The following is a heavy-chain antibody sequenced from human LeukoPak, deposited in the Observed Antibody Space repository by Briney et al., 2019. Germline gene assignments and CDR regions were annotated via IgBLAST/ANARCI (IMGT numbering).Heavy chain of an antibody. Sequence: GGSLRLSCAASGFTFSGSAMHWVRQASGKGLEWVGRIRSKANSYATAYAASVKGRFTISRDDSRNTAYLQMNSLKTEDTAVYYCTYRRSGYDYWGQGTLVTVSS. CDR2: IRSKANSYAT. D-gene: IGHD6-19*01. CDR1: GFTFSGSA. J-gene: IGHJ4*02. V-gene: IGHV3-73*01. CDR3: TYRRSGYDY.